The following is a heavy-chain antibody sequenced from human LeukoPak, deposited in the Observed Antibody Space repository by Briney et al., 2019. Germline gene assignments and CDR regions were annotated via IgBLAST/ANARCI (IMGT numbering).Heavy chain of an antibody. V-gene: IGHV1-18*01. CDR3: ARDRLVVVPAAGDY. J-gene: IGHJ4*02. CDR1: GYTFTSYG. CDR2: ISAYNGNT. D-gene: IGHD2-2*01. Sequence: GASVKVSCKASGYTFTSYGISWVRQAPGQGLEWMGWISAYNGNTNYAQRLQGRVTMTTDTSTSTAYMELRSLRSDDTAVYYCARDRLVVVPAAGDYWGQGTLVTVSS.